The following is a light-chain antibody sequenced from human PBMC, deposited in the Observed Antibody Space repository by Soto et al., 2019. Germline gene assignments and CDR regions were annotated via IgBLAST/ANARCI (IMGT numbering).Light chain of an antibody. V-gene: IGKV3-20*01. CDR3: QQYGSSPMYT. J-gene: IGKJ2*01. CDR1: QSVSSSY. Sequence: EIVLTQSPGTLSLSPGERATLSCRASQSVSSSYLAWYQQKPGQARRLLIYSASSRATRIPDRFSGSGSGTDFTLTISRLEPEDFAVYYCQQYGSSPMYTFGQGAKLEIK. CDR2: SAS.